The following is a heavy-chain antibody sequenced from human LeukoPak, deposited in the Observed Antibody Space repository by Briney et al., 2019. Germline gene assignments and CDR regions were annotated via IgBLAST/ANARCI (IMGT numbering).Heavy chain of an antibody. CDR2: ISSSGVST. Sequence: GGSLRLSCAASGFTFSNYAMNWVRQPPGQGLEWVSAISSSGVSTYYADSVKGRFTISRDNSKNTLYLQMNSLRAEDTAVYYCAKAPANYVDTAMGTFDYWGQGTLVTVSS. CDR3: AKAPANYVDTAMGTFDY. CDR1: GFTFSNYA. V-gene: IGHV3-23*01. D-gene: IGHD5-18*01. J-gene: IGHJ4*02.